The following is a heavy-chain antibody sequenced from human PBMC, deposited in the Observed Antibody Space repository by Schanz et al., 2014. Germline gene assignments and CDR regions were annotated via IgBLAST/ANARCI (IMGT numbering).Heavy chain of an antibody. D-gene: IGHD6-13*01. Sequence: EVQLLESGGGLVQPGGSLRLSCAASGFTFSSYSMNWVRQAPGKGLEWVSYISSSSSTRYYADSVKGRFTISRDNAKNSLCLQMNSLRAEDTAVYYCAKSQGSSFDSWGQGTLVTVSS. CDR2: ISSSSSTR. CDR1: GFTFSSYS. J-gene: IGHJ4*02. V-gene: IGHV3-48*01. CDR3: AKSQGSSFDS.